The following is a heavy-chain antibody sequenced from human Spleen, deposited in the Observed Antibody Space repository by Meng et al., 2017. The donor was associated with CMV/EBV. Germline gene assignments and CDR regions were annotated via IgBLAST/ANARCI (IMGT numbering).Heavy chain of an antibody. Sequence: SETLSLTCTVSGGSISSSSYYWGWIRQPPGKGLEWIGSIYYSGSTYYNPSLKSRVTIPVDTSKNQFSLKLSSVTAADTAVYYCARGKGLYGYSGYGTCDYWGQGTLVTVSS. J-gene: IGHJ4*02. D-gene: IGHD5-12*01. V-gene: IGHV4-39*07. CDR1: GGSISSSSYY. CDR3: ARGKGLYGYSGYGTCDY. CDR2: IYYSGST.